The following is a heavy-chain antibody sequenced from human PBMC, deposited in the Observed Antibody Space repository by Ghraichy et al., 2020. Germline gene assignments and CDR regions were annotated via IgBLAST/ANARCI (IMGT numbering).Heavy chain of an antibody. CDR2: MFYSGTT. D-gene: IGHD3-3*01. V-gene: IGHV4-59*01. Sequence: SETLSLTCTVSGGSISRYYWSWIRQPPGKGLEWIGYMFYSGTTNYNPSLKSRVTISIDASKNQLPLKMTSVTAADTAVYYCARASDYDVWSGYYMGGGWYFDFWGQGTLVTVSS. J-gene: IGHJ4*02. CDR1: GGSISRYY. CDR3: ARASDYDVWSGYYMGGGWYFDF.